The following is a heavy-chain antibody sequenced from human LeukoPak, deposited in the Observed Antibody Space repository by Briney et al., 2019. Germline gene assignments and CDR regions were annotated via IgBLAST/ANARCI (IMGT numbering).Heavy chain of an antibody. V-gene: IGHV1-18*01. Sequence: ASVKVSCKASGYTFTSYGISWVRQAPGQGLEWMGWISAYNRNTNYAQKLQGRVTMTTDTSSTTAYMELKSLRSDDTAVYYCARTTIVAVPVAPMPDAFDIWGQGTMVTVSS. CDR1: GYTFTSYG. J-gene: IGHJ3*02. CDR3: ARTTIVAVPVAPMPDAFDI. CDR2: ISAYNRNT. D-gene: IGHD2-2*01.